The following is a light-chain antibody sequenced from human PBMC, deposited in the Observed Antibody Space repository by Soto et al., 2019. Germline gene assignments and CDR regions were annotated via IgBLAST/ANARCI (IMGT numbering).Light chain of an antibody. Sequence: ELVLTQSPDTLSLSPGERATLSCRASRSLSSSYLAWYQQRPGQAPRLLIYAASTRATGIPDRFSGSGSATDFTLTISRLEPEDSAVYYCHHYDSSPPYTFGQGTKLEIK. CDR2: AAS. CDR1: RSLSSSY. CDR3: HHYDSSPPYT. V-gene: IGKV3-20*01. J-gene: IGKJ2*01.